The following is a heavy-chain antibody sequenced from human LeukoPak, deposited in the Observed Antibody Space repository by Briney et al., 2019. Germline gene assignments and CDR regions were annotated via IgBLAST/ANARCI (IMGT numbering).Heavy chain of an antibody. V-gene: IGHV4-39*01. Sequence: SETLSLTCTVSGGSISSRGYYWGWIRQPPGKGLEWIGSISSGGSTHYIPSLKSRVTISVDTSKNQFSLKLSSVTAADTAVYYCARRSYDGSGYYYVDYWGQGTLVTVSS. J-gene: IGHJ4*02. CDR1: GGSISSRGYY. CDR3: ARRSYDGSGYYYVDY. CDR2: ISSGGST. D-gene: IGHD3-22*01.